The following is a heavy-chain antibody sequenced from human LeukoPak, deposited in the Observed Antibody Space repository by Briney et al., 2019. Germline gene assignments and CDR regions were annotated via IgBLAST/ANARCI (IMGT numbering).Heavy chain of an antibody. D-gene: IGHD1-1*01. CDR2: ISGSGGST. Sequence: GGSLRLSCAASGFTFSSYAMSWVRQAPGKGLEWVSAISGSGGSTYYADSVKSRFTISRDNSKNTLYLQMNSLRAEDTAVYYCAKTDKLERGWYFDYWGQGTLVTVSS. CDR1: GFTFSSYA. J-gene: IGHJ4*02. CDR3: AKTDKLERGWYFDY. V-gene: IGHV3-23*01.